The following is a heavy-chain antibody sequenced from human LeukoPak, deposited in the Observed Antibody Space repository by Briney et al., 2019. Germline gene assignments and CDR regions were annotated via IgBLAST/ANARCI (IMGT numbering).Heavy chain of an antibody. CDR1: GGSISSYY. CDR3: ARDRMYYYGSGSYYDSYYYYGMGV. V-gene: IGHV4-4*07. CDR2: IYTSGST. J-gene: IGHJ6*02. Sequence: SETLSLTCTVSGGSISSYYWSWIRQPAGKGLEWIGRIYTSGSTNYNPSLKSRVTMSVDTSKNQFSLKLSSVTAADTAVYYCARDRMYYYGSGSYYDSYYYYGMGVWGQGTTVTVSS. D-gene: IGHD3-10*01.